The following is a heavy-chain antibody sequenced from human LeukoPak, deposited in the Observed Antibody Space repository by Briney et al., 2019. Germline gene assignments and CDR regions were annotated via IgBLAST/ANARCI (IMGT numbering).Heavy chain of an antibody. J-gene: IGHJ5*02. V-gene: IGHV5-51*01. Sequence: GESLKTSCKGSGYNFTNYWIGWVRQMPGKGLEWMGIFYPGDSDTRYSPSFQGQVTISADKSISTAYLQWSSLKASDTAMYYCATSGWSDTYNWFDPWGQGTLVTVSS. CDR3: ATSGWSDTYNWFDP. D-gene: IGHD3-3*01. CDR1: GYNFTNYW. CDR2: FYPGDSDT.